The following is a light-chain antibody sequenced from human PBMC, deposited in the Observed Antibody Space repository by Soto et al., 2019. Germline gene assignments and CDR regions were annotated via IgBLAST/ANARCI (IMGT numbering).Light chain of an antibody. V-gene: IGLV1-51*01. CDR1: SSNIGNNY. Sequence: QSVLTQPPSVYAAPGRKVTISCSGSSSNIGNNYVSWYQQLPGTAPKLLIYDNNKRPSGIPDRFSGSKSGTSATLGITGLQTGDEADYYCGTWDSSLSVYVFGTGTKVTVL. CDR3: GTWDSSLSVYV. CDR2: DNN. J-gene: IGLJ1*01.